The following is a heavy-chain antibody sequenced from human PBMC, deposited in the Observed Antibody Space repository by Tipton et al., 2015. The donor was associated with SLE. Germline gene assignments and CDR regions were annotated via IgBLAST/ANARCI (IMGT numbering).Heavy chain of an antibody. Sequence: TLSLTCSVSGGSISSGNSYWGWIRQPVGKGLEWIGRIYSLGSTTYNPTLKSRVTISLDMSKNQFSLKLTSVTAADTAVYYCARRYNWNYKDYFDYWGQGTPVTVSS. CDR3: ARRYNWNYKDYFDY. J-gene: IGHJ4*02. CDR2: IYSLGST. CDR1: GGSISSGNSY. V-gene: IGHV4-61*02. D-gene: IGHD1-7*01.